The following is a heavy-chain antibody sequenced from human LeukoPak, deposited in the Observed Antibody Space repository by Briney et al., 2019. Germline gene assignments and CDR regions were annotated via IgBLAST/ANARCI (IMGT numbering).Heavy chain of an antibody. J-gene: IGHJ6*02. D-gene: IGHD3-10*01. CDR3: AKDSCAYYGSVCMDV. CDR1: GFTFSSYA. CDR2: ISGSGGST. V-gene: IGHV3-23*01. Sequence: PGGSLRLSCAASGFTFSSYAMSWVRQAPGKGLEWVSAISGSGGSTYYADSVKGRFTISRDDSKNTLYLQMNSLRAEDTAVYYCAKDSCAYYGSVCMDVWGQGTTVTVSS.